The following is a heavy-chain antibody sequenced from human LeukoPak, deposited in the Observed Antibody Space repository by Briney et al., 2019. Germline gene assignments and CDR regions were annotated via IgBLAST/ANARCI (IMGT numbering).Heavy chain of an antibody. CDR1: GYSISSGDY. D-gene: IGHD3-22*01. CDR3: ARANYYDTSGYSRGAFDI. V-gene: IGHV4-38-2*02. Sequence: SETLSLTCTVSGYSISSGDYWGWIRQPPGKGLEWIGSIYHSGRTYYNPSLKSRVTISVDTSKNQVSLILTSVTAADTAVYYCARANYYDTSGYSRGAFDIWGQGTMVTVSS. J-gene: IGHJ3*02. CDR2: IYHSGRT.